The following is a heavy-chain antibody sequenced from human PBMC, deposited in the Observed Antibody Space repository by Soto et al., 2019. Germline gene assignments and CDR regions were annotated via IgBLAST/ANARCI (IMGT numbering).Heavy chain of an antibody. CDR3: ATQRLYCSSTSCYTTGFDY. V-gene: IGHV1-2*04. Sequence: ASVKVSCKASGYTFTGYYMHWVRQAPGQGXEWMGWINPNSGGTNYAQKFQGWVTMTRDTSISTAYMELSRLRSDDTAVYYCATQRLYCSSTSCYTTGFDYWGQGTLVTVS. J-gene: IGHJ4*02. D-gene: IGHD2-2*02. CDR2: INPNSGGT. CDR1: GYTFTGYY.